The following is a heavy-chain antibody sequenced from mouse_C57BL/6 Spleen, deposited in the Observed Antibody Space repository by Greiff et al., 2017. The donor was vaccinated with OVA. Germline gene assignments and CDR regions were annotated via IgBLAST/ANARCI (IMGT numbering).Heavy chain of an antibody. J-gene: IGHJ2*01. V-gene: IGHV1-80*01. D-gene: IGHD2-2*01. Sequence: QVQLQQSGAELVKPGASVKISCKASGYAFSSYWMNWVKQRPGKGLEWIGQIYPGDGDTNYNGKFKGKATLTADKSSSTAYMQLSSLTSEDSAVYFCARWGGYDGGDYFDYWGQGTTLTVSS. CDR2: IYPGDGDT. CDR3: ARWGGYDGGDYFDY. CDR1: GYAFSSYW.